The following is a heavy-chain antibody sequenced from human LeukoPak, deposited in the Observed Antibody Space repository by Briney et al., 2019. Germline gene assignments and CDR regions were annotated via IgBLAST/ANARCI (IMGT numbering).Heavy chain of an antibody. J-gene: IGHJ6*03. D-gene: IGHD3-3*01. CDR2: INHSGST. Sequence: SETLSLTCAVYGGSFSGYYWSWIRQPPGKGLEWIGEINHSGSTNYNPSLKSRVTISVDTSKNQFSLKLSSVTAADTAVYYCARAAPIYYDFWSGPYYYYYMDVWGKETTVTVSS. CDR1: GGSFSGYY. CDR3: ARAAPIYYDFWSGPYYYYYMDV. V-gene: IGHV4-34*01.